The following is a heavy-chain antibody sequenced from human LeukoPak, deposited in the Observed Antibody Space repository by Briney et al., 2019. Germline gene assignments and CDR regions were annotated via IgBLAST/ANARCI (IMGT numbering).Heavy chain of an antibody. CDR3: ARVYRRLRSPSQPGYNWFDP. D-gene: IGHD3-16*01. Sequence: SETLSLTCAVYGGSFSGYYWSWIRQPPGKGLEWIGEISHSGSTNYNPSLKSRVTRSVDTSKNQFSLKLSSVTAADTAVYYCARVYRRLRSPSQPGYNWFDPWGQGTLVTVSS. CDR1: GGSFSGYY. CDR2: ISHSGST. V-gene: IGHV4-34*01. J-gene: IGHJ5*02.